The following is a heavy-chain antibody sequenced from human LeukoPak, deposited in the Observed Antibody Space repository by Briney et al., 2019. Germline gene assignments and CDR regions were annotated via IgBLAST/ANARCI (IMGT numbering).Heavy chain of an antibody. V-gene: IGHV4-59*08. CDR2: VYYTGST. CDR3: ARARGSGYYYGATFFDY. D-gene: IGHD3-22*01. Sequence: PSETLSLTCTVSGGSISSYYWSWVRQPPGKGLEWIGFVYYTGSTNYSPSLKSRVTISVDTSKNQFSLKLSSVTAADTAVYYCARARGSGYYYGATFFDYWGQGTLVTVSS. CDR1: GGSISSYY. J-gene: IGHJ4*02.